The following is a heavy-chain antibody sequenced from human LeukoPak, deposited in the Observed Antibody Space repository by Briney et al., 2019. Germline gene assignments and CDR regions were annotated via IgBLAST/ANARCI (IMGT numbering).Heavy chain of an antibody. D-gene: IGHD3-22*01. CDR2: ISGSGGST. Sequence: RGSLRLSCAASGFTFSSYATSWVRRAPGKRLEWVSAISGSGGSTYYADSVKGRFTISRDNSKNTLYLQMNSLRAEDTAVYYCAKAGPSLYYYDSSGYYDYWGQGTLVTVSS. CDR1: GFTFSSYA. CDR3: AKAGPSLYYYDSSGYYDY. V-gene: IGHV3-23*01. J-gene: IGHJ4*02.